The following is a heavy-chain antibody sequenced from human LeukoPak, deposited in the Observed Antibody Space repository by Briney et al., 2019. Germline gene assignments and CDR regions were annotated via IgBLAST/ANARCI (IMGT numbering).Heavy chain of an antibody. D-gene: IGHD5-12*01. CDR1: GFTFSSYE. J-gene: IGHJ5*02. CDR2: ISSGTTM. V-gene: IGHV3-48*03. Sequence: GGSLRLSCAASGFTFSSYEMNWVRQAPGKGLEWVSYISSGTTMYYADSVKGRFTISRGNAKSSLYLQMNSLRAEDTAVYYCARGLRLNHWGQGTLVTVSS. CDR3: ARGLRLNH.